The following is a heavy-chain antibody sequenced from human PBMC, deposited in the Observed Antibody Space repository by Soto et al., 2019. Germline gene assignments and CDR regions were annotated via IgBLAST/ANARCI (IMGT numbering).Heavy chain of an antibody. Sequence: VESGGGVFQSGGSLRLSCAASGFTASNFWMHWVRQAPGEGLVWVARINGDGSSRTYADSMKGRVTISRDNAKNMVFLDMKSLRGEATAVYYCARDFDWNLDAWGRGTLVTVSS. CDR1: GFTASNFW. D-gene: IGHD3-9*01. V-gene: IGHV3-74*03. CDR2: INGDGSSR. CDR3: ARDFDWNLDA. J-gene: IGHJ2*01.